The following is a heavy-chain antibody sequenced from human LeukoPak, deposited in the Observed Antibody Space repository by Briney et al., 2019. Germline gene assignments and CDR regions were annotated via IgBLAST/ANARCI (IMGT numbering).Heavy chain of an antibody. Sequence: PSETLSLTCTVSGGSISSGSYYWSWIRQPAGKGLEWIGRIYTSGSTNYNPSLKSRVTISVDTSKNQFSLKLSSVTAADTAVYYCASESTGYSSSRDEYFDYWGQGTLVTVSS. CDR2: IYTSGST. CDR3: ASESTGYSSSRDEYFDY. CDR1: GGSISSGSYY. J-gene: IGHJ4*02. D-gene: IGHD6-13*01. V-gene: IGHV4-61*02.